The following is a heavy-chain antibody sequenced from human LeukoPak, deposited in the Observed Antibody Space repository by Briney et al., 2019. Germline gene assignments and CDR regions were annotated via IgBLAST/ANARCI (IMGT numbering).Heavy chain of an antibody. Sequence: SETLSLTCTVSGXSISSYYGSWIRQPPGKGLEWIGYIYYSGSTNYNPSLKSRVTISVDTSKNQFSLKLSSVTAADMAVYYCARDAGYYGMDVWGQGTTVTVSS. CDR1: GXSISSYY. CDR3: ARDAGYYGMDV. V-gene: IGHV4-59*01. CDR2: IYYSGST. J-gene: IGHJ6*02.